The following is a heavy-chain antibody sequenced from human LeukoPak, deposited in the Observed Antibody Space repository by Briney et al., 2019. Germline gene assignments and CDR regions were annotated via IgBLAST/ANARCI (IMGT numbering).Heavy chain of an antibody. D-gene: IGHD6-6*01. Sequence: GASVKVSCKASGYTFTGYYMHWVRQAPGQGLEWLGRIDPKTGGTKYAQKFQGRVTMTRGTSSSTAYMDLSSLRSDDTAVYFCTVLSDGDAFDIWGQGTLVTVSS. V-gene: IGHV1-2*06. CDR1: GYTFTGYY. CDR3: TVLSDGDAFDI. J-gene: IGHJ3*02. CDR2: IDPKTGGT.